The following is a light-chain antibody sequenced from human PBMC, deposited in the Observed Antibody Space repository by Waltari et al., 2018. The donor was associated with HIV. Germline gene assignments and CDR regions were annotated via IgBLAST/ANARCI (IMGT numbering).Light chain of an antibody. Sequence: QSVLTQPPSASGAPGQRVTMSCSGSSSNIGGNYVYWYQHLPGSAPKLLISRNNNRPSGGPDRFSGSKSGTSASLAISGRRSEDEADYYCAAWDDSLSGVLFGGGTKLTVL. J-gene: IGLJ3*02. CDR3: AAWDDSLSGVL. CDR1: SSNIGGNY. CDR2: RNN. V-gene: IGLV1-47*01.